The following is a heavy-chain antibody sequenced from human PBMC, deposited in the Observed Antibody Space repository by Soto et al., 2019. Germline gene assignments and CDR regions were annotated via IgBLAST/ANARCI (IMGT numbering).Heavy chain of an antibody. CDR3: ARDYYDSSGSYRYFDL. Sequence: QVQLQESGPGLVKPSGTLSLTCAVSGGSISTSNWWTWVRQPPGKGLEWSGENFLTGSTNYNPSLKSRVIISVDKSKNQFSLNLTSVTAADTAVYSCARDYYDSSGSYRYFDLWGQGTLVTVSS. V-gene: IGHV4-4*02. J-gene: IGHJ4*02. D-gene: IGHD3-22*01. CDR1: GGSISTSNW. CDR2: NFLTGST.